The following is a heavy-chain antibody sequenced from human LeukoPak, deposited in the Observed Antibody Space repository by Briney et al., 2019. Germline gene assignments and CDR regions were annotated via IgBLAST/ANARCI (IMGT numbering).Heavy chain of an antibody. CDR3: ARVGGYYDSSGYDYYYYGMDV. CDR1: GLTLSGYW. Sequence: GGSLRLSCSASGLTLSGYWMHWVRQIPGKGLVWVSRINSDGSSTSYADSVKGRFTISRDNAKNTLYLQMNSLRAEDTAVYYCARVGGYYDSSGYDYYYYGMDVWGQGTTVTVSS. D-gene: IGHD3-22*01. J-gene: IGHJ6*02. CDR2: INSDGSST. V-gene: IGHV3-74*01.